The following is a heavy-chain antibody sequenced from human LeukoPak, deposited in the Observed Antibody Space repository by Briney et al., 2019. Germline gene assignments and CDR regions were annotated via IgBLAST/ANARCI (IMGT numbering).Heavy chain of an antibody. D-gene: IGHD5-18*01. V-gene: IGHV4-38-2*01. CDR1: GYSINSGHH. CDR3: VRRAGYLDL. J-gene: IGHJ5*02. Sequence: SETLSLTCGVSGYSINSGHHWAWIRQPPGNGLEWIGSIDHSGNTYYNASLRSRVAISVDTSKNQLSLKLTSVTAADTAVYYCVRRAGYLDLWGQGTQATVSS. CDR2: IDHSGNT.